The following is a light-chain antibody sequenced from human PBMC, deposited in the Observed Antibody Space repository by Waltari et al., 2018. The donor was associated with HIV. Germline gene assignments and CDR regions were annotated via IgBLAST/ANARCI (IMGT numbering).Light chain of an antibody. CDR1: QSVSNNY. CDR3: QQYGGSSFT. V-gene: IGKV3-20*01. J-gene: IGKJ3*01. CDR2: GAS. Sequence: EIALTQSPGTLSLSPGERATLSCRASQSVSNNYLAWYQQKPGQAPRLLIDGASSRATGIPDRFSGSGSGTDFTLTISRLEPEDFAVYYCQQYGGSSFTFGPGTKVDIK.